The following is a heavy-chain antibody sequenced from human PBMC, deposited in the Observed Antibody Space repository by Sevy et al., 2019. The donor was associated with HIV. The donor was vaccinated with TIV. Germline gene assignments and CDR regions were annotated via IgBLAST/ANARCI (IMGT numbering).Heavy chain of an antibody. CDR1: GFTFSSYE. Sequence: GGSLRLSCAASGFTFSSYEMNWVRQAPGKGLEWVSYISSSGSTIYYADSVKGRFTISRDNAKNSLYLQMNSLRAEDTAVYYCARAKRITMVRGVTRAFDIWGQGTMVTVSS. D-gene: IGHD3-10*01. CDR2: ISSSGSTI. V-gene: IGHV3-48*03. CDR3: ARAKRITMVRGVTRAFDI. J-gene: IGHJ3*02.